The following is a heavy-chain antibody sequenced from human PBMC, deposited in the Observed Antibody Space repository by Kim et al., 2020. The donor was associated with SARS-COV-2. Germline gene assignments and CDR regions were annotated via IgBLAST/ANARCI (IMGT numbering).Heavy chain of an antibody. J-gene: IGHJ5*02. Sequence: SVKVSCKASGGTFSSYAISWVRQAPGQGLEWMGRIIPILGIANYAQKFQGRVTITADKSTSTAYMELSSLRSEDTAVYYCARTTLAAAGRSWFDPWGQGTLVTVSS. CDR3: ARTTLAAAGRSWFDP. V-gene: IGHV1-69*04. CDR2: IIPILGIA. D-gene: IGHD6-13*01. CDR1: GGTFSSYA.